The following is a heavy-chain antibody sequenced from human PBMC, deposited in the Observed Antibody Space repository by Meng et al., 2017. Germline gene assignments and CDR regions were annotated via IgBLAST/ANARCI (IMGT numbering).Heavy chain of an antibody. CDR1: GYTFTSYG. J-gene: IGHJ3*02. Sequence: ASVKVSCKASGYTFTSYGTSWVRQAPGQGLEWMGWISAYNGNTNYAQKLQGRVTMTTDTSTSTAYMELRCLRSDDTAVYYCARDWGLYDYVWGSYRYGAFDIWGQGTMVTVSS. D-gene: IGHD3-16*02. V-gene: IGHV1-18*01. CDR2: ISAYNGNT. CDR3: ARDWGLYDYVWGSYRYGAFDI.